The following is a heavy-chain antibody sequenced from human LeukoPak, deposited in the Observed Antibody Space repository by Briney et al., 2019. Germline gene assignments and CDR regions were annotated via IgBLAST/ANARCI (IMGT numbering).Heavy chain of an antibody. V-gene: IGHV1-18*01. D-gene: IGHD2/OR15-2a*01. Sequence: ASVKVSCKASGYSFINYGITWVRQAPGQGLEWMGWSSPYNGKTNYAQKFQGRVTMTTDTSTNTAYMEVRSLRSDDTAVYYCARGGIDIVTVPVSNWFDPWAREPWSPSPQ. J-gene: IGHJ5*02. CDR1: GYSFINYG. CDR2: SSPYNGKT. CDR3: ARGGIDIVTVPVSNWFDP.